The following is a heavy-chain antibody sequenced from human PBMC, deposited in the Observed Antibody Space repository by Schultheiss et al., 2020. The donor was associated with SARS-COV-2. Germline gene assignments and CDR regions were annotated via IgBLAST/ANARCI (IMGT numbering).Heavy chain of an antibody. D-gene: IGHD3-3*01. Sequence: SETLSLTCTVSGGSISSSSYNWGWIRQPPGKGLEWIGSIYYSGSTHYNPSLKSRVTISVDTSKNQFSLKLSSVTAADTAVYYCARQGYDFWSGPVNWFDPWGQGTLVTVSS. CDR2: IYYSGST. J-gene: IGHJ5*02. CDR1: GGSISSSSYN. V-gene: IGHV4-39*01. CDR3: ARQGYDFWSGPVNWFDP.